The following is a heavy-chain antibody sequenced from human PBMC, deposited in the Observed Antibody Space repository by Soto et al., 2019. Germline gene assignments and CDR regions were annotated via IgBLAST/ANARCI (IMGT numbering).Heavy chain of an antibody. D-gene: IGHD4-17*01. CDR3: ARGLKYGDYSRWFDP. CDR1: GYTFTSYD. Sequence: QVQLVQPGAEVKKPGASVKVSCKASGYTFTSYDINWVRQATGQGFEYLGWMNPNSGNTGYVKKFQGRVTXTXXXSXXTAYMELSSLRSEDTAVYYCARGLKYGDYSRWFDPWGPGTLVTVSS. V-gene: IGHV1-8*01. CDR2: MNPNSGNT. J-gene: IGHJ5*02.